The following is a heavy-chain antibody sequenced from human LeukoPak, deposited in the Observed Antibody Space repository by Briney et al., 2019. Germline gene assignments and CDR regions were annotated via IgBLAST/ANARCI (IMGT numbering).Heavy chain of an antibody. D-gene: IGHD4-23*01. J-gene: IGHJ4*02. CDR1: GFTFTTYA. CDR2: ITNRGGGT. V-gene: IGHV3-23*01. Sequence: PGESLRLSCEASGFTFTTYAMSWVRQAPGKGLEWVSTITNRGGGTYNADSVRGRFTISRDNSKNMLYLLMNSLRAEDTAIYHCAKDIYDNYGGLDYWGQGTLVTVST. CDR3: AKDIYDNYGGLDY.